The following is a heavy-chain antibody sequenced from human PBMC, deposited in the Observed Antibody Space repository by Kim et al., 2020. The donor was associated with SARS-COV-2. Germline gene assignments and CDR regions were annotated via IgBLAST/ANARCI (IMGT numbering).Heavy chain of an antibody. V-gene: IGHV1-3*01. Sequence: ASVKVSCKASGYTFTSYAMHWVRQAPGQRLEWMGWINAGNGNTKYSQKFQGRVTITRDTSASTAYMELSSLRSEDTAVYYCARAAYGDYPYYYYGMDVWGQGATVTVSS. D-gene: IGHD4-17*01. CDR1: GYTFTSYA. J-gene: IGHJ6*02. CDR2: INAGNGNT. CDR3: ARAAYGDYPYYYYGMDV.